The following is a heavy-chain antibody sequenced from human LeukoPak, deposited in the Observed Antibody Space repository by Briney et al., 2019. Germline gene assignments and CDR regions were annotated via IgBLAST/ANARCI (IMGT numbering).Heavy chain of an antibody. CDR3: ARLGDDYSKSSYYHHYYFMDI. J-gene: IGHJ6*03. CDR1: GGSISSSSYY. CDR2: IYYSGHT. Sequence: SETLSLTCTVSGGSISSSSYYWGWVRQPPGKGLEWIGSIYYSGHTYHNPSLKSRVTISVDTSKNQFSLKLSSVTAADTAVYYYARLGDDYSKSSYYHHYYFMDIWGKGTTVTVSS. D-gene: IGHD4-11*01. V-gene: IGHV4-39*01.